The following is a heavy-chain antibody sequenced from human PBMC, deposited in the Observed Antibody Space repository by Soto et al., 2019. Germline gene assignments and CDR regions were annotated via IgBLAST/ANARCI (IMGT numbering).Heavy chain of an antibody. V-gene: IGHV1-8*01. Sequence: QVQLVQSGAEVKKPGASVKVSCKASGYTFTSYDINWVRQATGQGLEWMGWMNPNSGNTGYAQKFQGRVNKNQKHPKRKGYMELSSLRSEDTAVYYCARAAYGEYYYYMDVWGKGTTVTVSS. CDR2: MNPNSGNT. CDR3: ARAAYGEYYYYMDV. CDR1: GYTFTSYD. J-gene: IGHJ6*03. D-gene: IGHD4-17*01.